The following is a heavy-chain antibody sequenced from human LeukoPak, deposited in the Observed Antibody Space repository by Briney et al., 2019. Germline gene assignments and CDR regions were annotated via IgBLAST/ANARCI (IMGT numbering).Heavy chain of an antibody. CDR1: GFTFISYS. Sequence: GGSLRLSCAASGFTFISYSMSWVRQAPGKGLEWVSGTSDRGDYTYYADSVKGRFTISRDNSKNTLYLQMNSLRAEDTALYFCAKKAQYNGNYPLDYWGQGTLVTVSS. CDR2: TSDRGDYT. V-gene: IGHV3-23*01. CDR3: AKKAQYNGNYPLDY. J-gene: IGHJ4*02. D-gene: IGHD1-26*01.